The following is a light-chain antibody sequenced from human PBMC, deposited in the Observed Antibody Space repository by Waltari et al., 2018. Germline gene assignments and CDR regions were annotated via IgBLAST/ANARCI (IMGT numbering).Light chain of an antibody. CDR2: GAS. CDR1: QSLNTN. J-gene: IGKJ2*02. CDR3: QQYNNWPPCT. Sequence: EIVMTQSPATLSVSPGERATLSCRASQSLNTNLAWYQQKPGQAPRLLIYGASTRATGIPARFSGHGSGTDFTLTISSLQSEDFALYYCQQYNNWPPCTFAQGTKLEIK. V-gene: IGKV3-15*01.